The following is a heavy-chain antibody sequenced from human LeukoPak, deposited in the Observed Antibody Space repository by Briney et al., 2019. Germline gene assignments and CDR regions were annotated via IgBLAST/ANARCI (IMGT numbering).Heavy chain of an antibody. J-gene: IGHJ4*02. CDR3: ARGPGITIFGVVRRADY. CDR2: INHSGST. Sequence: SETLSLTCAVYGGSFSGYYWSWIRQPPGRGLEWIGEINHSGSTNYNPPLKSRVTISVDTSKNQFSLKLSSVTAADTAVYYCARGPGITIFGVVRRADYWGQGTLVTVSS. D-gene: IGHD3-3*01. V-gene: IGHV4-34*01. CDR1: GGSFSGYY.